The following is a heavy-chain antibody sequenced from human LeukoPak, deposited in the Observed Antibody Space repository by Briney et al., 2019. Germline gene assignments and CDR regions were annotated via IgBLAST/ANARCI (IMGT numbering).Heavy chain of an antibody. CDR3: ARGLSAAAGTQDSYQFDY. Sequence: GASVKVSCKASGYTFTSYAMHWVRQAPGQGLEWMGWISAYNGNTNYAQKLQGRVTMTTETSTTTAYMELRSLRSDDTAVYYCARGLSAAAGTQDSYQFDYWGQGTLVTVSS. CDR1: GYTFTSYA. CDR2: ISAYNGNT. D-gene: IGHD6-13*01. J-gene: IGHJ4*02. V-gene: IGHV1-18*01.